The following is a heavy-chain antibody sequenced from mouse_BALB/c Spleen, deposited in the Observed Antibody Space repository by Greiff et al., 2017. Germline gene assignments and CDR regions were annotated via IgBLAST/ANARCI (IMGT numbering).Heavy chain of an antibody. CDR2: ISYDGSN. CDR1: GYSITSGYY. CDR3: ARGLLRNYYAMDY. J-gene: IGHJ4*01. V-gene: IGHV3-6*02. D-gene: IGHD1-1*01. Sequence: EVQLQESGPGLVKPSQSLSLTCSVTGYSITSGYYWNWIRQFPGNKLEWMGYISYDGSNNYNPSLKNRISITRYTSKNQFFLKLNSVTTEDTATYYCARGLLRNYYAMDYWGQGTSVTVSS.